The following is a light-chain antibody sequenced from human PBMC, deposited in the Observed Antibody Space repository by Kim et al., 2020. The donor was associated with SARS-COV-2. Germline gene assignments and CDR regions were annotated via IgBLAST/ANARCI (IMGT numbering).Light chain of an antibody. J-gene: IGKJ3*01. CDR3: QHYGSSPRT. V-gene: IGKV3-20*01. CDR2: ATS. CDR1: QSVSSSY. Sequence: LSPGERATLSCRASQSVSSSYLAWYQQKPGQPPRLLMYATSSRATGIPDRFSGSGSGTDFTLTISRLEPEDFAVYYCQHYGSSPRTFGPGTKVD.